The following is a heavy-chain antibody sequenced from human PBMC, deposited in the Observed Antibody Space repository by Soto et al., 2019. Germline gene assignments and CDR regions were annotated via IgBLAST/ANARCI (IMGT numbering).Heavy chain of an antibody. Sequence: GSLRLSCAASGFTFSSYSMNWVRQAPGKGLGWVSSISSSSSYIYYADSVKGRFTISRDNAKNSLYLQMNSLRAEDTAVYYCARHHNWNLYGMDVWGQGTTVTVSS. CDR2: ISSSSSYI. CDR1: GFTFSSYS. J-gene: IGHJ6*02. D-gene: IGHD1-20*01. CDR3: ARHHNWNLYGMDV. V-gene: IGHV3-21*01.